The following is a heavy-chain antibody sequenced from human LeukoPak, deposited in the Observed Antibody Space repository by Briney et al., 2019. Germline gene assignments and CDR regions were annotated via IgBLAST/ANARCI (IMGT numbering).Heavy chain of an antibody. CDR1: GFTFSSYA. CDR3: ARDKVLLWFGESSPSDY. J-gene: IGHJ4*02. V-gene: IGHV3-23*01. D-gene: IGHD3-10*01. Sequence: GGSLRLSCAASGFTFSSYAMSWVRQAPGKGLEWVSAISGSGGSTYYADSVKGRFTISRDNAKNSLYLQMNSLRAEDTAVYYCARDKVLLWFGESSPSDYWGQGTLVTVSS. CDR2: ISGSGGST.